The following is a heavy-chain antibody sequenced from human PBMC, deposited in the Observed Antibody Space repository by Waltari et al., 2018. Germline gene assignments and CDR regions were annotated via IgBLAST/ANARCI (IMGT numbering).Heavy chain of an antibody. D-gene: IGHD5-18*01. J-gene: IGHJ6*02. CDR1: GGSISRGSYY. CDR2: IYTSGST. V-gene: IGHV4-61*02. CDR3: ARGPGTAMDPTDYYGMDV. Sequence: QVQLQESGPGLVKPSQTLSLTCTVSGGSISRGSYYWSWIRQPAGEGLEWIGRIYTSGSTNYNPSLKSRVTISVDTSKNQFSLKLSSVTAADTAVYYCARGPGTAMDPTDYYGMDVWGQGTTVTVSS.